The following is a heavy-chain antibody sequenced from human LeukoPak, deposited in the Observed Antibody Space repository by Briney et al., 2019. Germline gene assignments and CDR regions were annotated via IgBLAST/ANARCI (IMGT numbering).Heavy chain of an antibody. J-gene: IGHJ5*02. D-gene: IGHD2-15*01. V-gene: IGHV4-59*01. Sequence: SETLSLTCTVSGGSISSYYWSWIRQPPGKGLEWIGYIYYSGSTNYNPSLKSRVTISVDTSKNQFSLKLSSVTAADTAVYCCAREGRSGGSCYNWFDPWGQGTLVTVSS. CDR3: AREGRSGGSCYNWFDP. CDR1: GGSISSYY. CDR2: IYYSGST.